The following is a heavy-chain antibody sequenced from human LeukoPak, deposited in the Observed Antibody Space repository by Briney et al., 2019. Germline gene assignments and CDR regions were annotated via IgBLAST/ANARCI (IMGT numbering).Heavy chain of an antibody. J-gene: IGHJ4*02. CDR3: ARHEFYWRSTSCYLDY. CDR2: IYYSGST. D-gene: IGHD2-2*01. CDR1: GGSISSYY. Sequence: SETLSLTCTVSGGSISSYYWSWIRQPPGKGLEWIGYIYYSGSTNYNPSLKSRVTISVDTSNNQFSLKLSSVTAADTAVYYCARHEFYWRSTSCYLDYWGQGTLVTVSS. V-gene: IGHV4-59*08.